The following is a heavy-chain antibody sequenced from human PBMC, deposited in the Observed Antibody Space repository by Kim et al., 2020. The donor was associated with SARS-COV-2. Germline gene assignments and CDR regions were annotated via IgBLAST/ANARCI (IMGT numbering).Heavy chain of an antibody. CDR1: GGSFSGYY. D-gene: IGHD4-17*01. Sequence: SETLSLTCAVYGGSFSGYYWSWIRQPPGKGLEWIGEINHSGSTNYNPSLKSRVTISVDTSKNQFSLKLSSVTAADTAVYYCARGLSTTVTTDYWGQGTLVTVSS. V-gene: IGHV4-34*01. J-gene: IGHJ4*02. CDR3: ARGLSTTVTTDY. CDR2: INHSGST.